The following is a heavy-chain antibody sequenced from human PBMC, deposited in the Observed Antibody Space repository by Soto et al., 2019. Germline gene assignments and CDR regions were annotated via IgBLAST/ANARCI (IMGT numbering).Heavy chain of an antibody. CDR2: ISGSGGRP. CDR3: AKARCITTDCYVPDY. V-gene: IGHV3-23*01. Sequence: EVQLLESGGGLVQPGGSLRLSCVASGFTFSTYTMSWVRQAPGKGLEWVSVISGSGGRPSYADSVQGRFSISRDNPKNPLYLQMNGLRGEDKARYYCAKARCITTDCYVPDYWGQGTLVTVSS. D-gene: IGHD3-10*01. CDR1: GFTFSTYT. J-gene: IGHJ4*02.